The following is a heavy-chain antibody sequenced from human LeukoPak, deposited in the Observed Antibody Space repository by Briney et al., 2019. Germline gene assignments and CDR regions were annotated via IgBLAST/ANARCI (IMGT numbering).Heavy chain of an antibody. V-gene: IGHV4-34*01. CDR3: ARQKYRPESQHDY. CDR2: ISHSGST. CDR1: GGSLSGYY. Sequence: SETLSLTCAVYGGSLSGYYWSWIRQAPGKGLEWIGEISHSGSTNFNPSLKSRVTISVDTSKNQFSLKLSSVTAADTAVYYCARQKYRPESQHDYWGQGTLVTVSS. J-gene: IGHJ4*02. D-gene: IGHD3-16*02.